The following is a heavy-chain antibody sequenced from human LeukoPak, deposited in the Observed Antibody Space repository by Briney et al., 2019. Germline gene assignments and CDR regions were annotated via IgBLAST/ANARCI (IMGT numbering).Heavy chain of an antibody. CDR2: INHSGST. V-gene: IGHV4-34*01. Sequence: PLETLSLTCAVYGGSFSGYYWSWIRQPPGKGLEWIGEINHSGSTNYNPSLKSRVTISVDTSKNQFSLKLSSVTAADTAVYYCARGPLGGDIVVVPAAKGYFQHWGQGTLVTVSS. CDR3: ARGPLGGDIVVVPAAKGYFQH. J-gene: IGHJ1*01. CDR1: GGSFSGYY. D-gene: IGHD2-2*01.